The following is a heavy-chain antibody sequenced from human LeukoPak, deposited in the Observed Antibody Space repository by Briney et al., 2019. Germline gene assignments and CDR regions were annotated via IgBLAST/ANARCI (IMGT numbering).Heavy chain of an antibody. D-gene: IGHD3-3*01. Sequence: ASVKVSCKASGYTFTSYGISWVRQAPGQGLERMGWISAYNGNTNYAQKLQGRVTMTTDTSTSTAYMELRSLRSDDTAVYYCARDYSAASNFWSGYRRPYFDYWGQGTLVTVSS. CDR3: ARDYSAASNFWSGYRRPYFDY. J-gene: IGHJ4*02. CDR1: GYTFTSYG. V-gene: IGHV1-18*01. CDR2: ISAYNGNT.